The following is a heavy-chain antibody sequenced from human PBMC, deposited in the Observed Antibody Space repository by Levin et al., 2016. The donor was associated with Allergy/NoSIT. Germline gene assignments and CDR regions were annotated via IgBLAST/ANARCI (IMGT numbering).Heavy chain of an antibody. Sequence: ASVKVSCKASGYTFTSYGISWVRQAPGQGLEWMGWISAYNGNTNYAQKLQGRVTMTTDTSTSTAYMELRSLRSDDTAVYYCARCEWELPQDYYYYYMDVWGKGTTVTVSS. CDR3: ARCEWELPQDYYYYYMDV. CDR1: GYTFTSYG. V-gene: IGHV1-18*01. J-gene: IGHJ6*03. D-gene: IGHD1-26*01. CDR2: ISAYNGNT.